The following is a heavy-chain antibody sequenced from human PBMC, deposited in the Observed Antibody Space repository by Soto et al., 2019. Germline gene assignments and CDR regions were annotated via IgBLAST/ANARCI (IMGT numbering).Heavy chain of an antibody. CDR3: ARDRHSGYDY. CDR1: GFTFGGFA. J-gene: IGHJ4*02. D-gene: IGHD5-12*01. CDR2: ISESGGRT. V-gene: IGHV3-23*01. Sequence: EVQLLESGGGLVQPGGSLSLPCAASGFTFGGFALSGVRRAPGKGLEGVSGISESGGRTYYAASVKGRFTISRDNSKNTLYLQMNSLRDEDTAVYYCARDRHSGYDYWGQGTLVTVSS.